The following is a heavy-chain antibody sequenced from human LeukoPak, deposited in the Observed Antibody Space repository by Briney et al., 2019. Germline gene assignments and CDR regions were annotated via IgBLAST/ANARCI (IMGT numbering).Heavy chain of an antibody. V-gene: IGHV1-8*01. CDR2: MNPNSGNT. CDR3: ARTYGSPSYSLSPDWFDP. CDR1: GYTFTSYD. J-gene: IGHJ5*02. Sequence: GASVKVSCKASGYTFTSYDVNWGRQATGEGLEWMGWMNPNSGNTGYAQKFQGRVTMTRTTSISTAYMELSSLRSEDTAVYYYARTYGSPSYSLSPDWFDPWGQGTLVTASS. D-gene: IGHD3-10*01.